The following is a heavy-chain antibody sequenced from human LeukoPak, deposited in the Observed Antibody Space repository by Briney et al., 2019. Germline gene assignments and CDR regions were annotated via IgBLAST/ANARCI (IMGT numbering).Heavy chain of an antibody. CDR3: ARRSSGQPFDY. CDR2: IYYSGST. D-gene: IGHD3-22*01. V-gene: IGHV4-39*01. CDR1: GGSISSSSSC. Sequence: SETLSLTCTVSGGSISSSSSCWGWIRQPPGKGLEWIGSIYYSGSTYNNPSLKSRLTISVDTSKNKFSLKLSSVTAADTAVYYCARRSSGQPFDYWGQGTLVTVSS. J-gene: IGHJ4*02.